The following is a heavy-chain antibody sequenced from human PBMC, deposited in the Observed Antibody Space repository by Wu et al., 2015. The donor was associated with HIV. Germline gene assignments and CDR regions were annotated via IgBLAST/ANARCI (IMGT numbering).Heavy chain of an antibody. CDR2: INPSGGST. J-gene: IGHJ3*02. CDR3: ARETTVTTYHNAFDI. Sequence: QVQLVQSGAEVKKPGASVKVSCKASGYTFTSYYMHWVRQAPGQGLEWMGIINPSGGSTSYAQKFQGRVTMTRDTSTSTVYMELSSLRSEDTAVYYCARETTVTTYHNAFDIWAKGQWSPSLQ. D-gene: IGHD4-17*01. CDR1: GYTFTSYY. V-gene: IGHV1-46*01.